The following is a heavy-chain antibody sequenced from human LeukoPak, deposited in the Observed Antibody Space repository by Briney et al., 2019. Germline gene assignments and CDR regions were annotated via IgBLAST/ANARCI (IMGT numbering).Heavy chain of an antibody. CDR2: IYYSGST. CDR1: GGSISSYY. D-gene: IGHD1-26*01. Sequence: PSKTLSLTCTVSGGSISSYYWSWLRQPPGKGLEWIGYIYYSGSTNYNPSLKSRVTISVDTSKNQFSLKLSSVTAADTAVYYCARARRSPREVPSRYFDLWGRGTMVTVSS. J-gene: IGHJ2*01. CDR3: ARARRSPREVPSRYFDL. V-gene: IGHV4-59*01.